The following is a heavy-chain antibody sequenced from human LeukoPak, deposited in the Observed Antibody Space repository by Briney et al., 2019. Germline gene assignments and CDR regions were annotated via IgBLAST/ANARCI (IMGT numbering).Heavy chain of an antibody. CDR1: GFTFSSYG. V-gene: IGHV3-33*01. CDR3: ARGRYYGSGSYQGDY. D-gene: IGHD3-10*01. J-gene: IGHJ4*02. CDR2: IWYDGSNK. Sequence: GRSLRLSCAASGFTFSSYGMHWVRQAPGKGLEWVAVIWYDGSNKYYADSVKGRFTISRDNSKNTLYLQMNSLRAEDTAVSYCARGRYYGSGSYQGDYWGQGTLVTVSS.